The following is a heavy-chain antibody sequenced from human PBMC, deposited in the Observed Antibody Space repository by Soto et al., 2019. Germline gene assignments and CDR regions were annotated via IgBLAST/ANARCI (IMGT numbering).Heavy chain of an antibody. CDR2: IYPGDSDT. V-gene: IGHV5-51*01. CDR1: GYSFTSYW. CDR3: ARLSVAGTSGYYYYGMDV. D-gene: IGHD6-19*01. J-gene: IGHJ6*02. Sequence: PGESLKISCKGSGYSFTSYWIGWVRQMPGKGLEWMGIIYPGDSDTRYSPSFQGQVTISADKSISTAYLQWSSLKASDTAMYYCARLSVAGTSGYYYYGMDVWGQGTTVTV.